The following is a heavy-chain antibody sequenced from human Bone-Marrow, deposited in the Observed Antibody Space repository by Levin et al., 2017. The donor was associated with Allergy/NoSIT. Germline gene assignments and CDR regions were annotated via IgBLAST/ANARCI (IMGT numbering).Heavy chain of an antibody. CDR3: AGIGTLAVAGVHY. CDR1: GYSISSGYY. CDR2: IYHSGST. Sequence: SSETLSLTCAVSGYSISSGYYWGWIRQPPGKGLEWIGSIYHSGSTYYNPSLKSRVTISVDTSKNQFSLKLSSVTAADTAVYYCAGIGTLAVAGVHYWGQGTLVTVSS. D-gene: IGHD6-19*01. J-gene: IGHJ4*02. V-gene: IGHV4-38-2*01.